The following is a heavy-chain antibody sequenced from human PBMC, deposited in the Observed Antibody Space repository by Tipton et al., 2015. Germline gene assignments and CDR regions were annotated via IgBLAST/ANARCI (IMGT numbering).Heavy chain of an antibody. D-gene: IGHD4-17*01. CDR1: GYSFTSYW. J-gene: IGHJ4*02. Sequence: VQLVQSGAEVKKPGESLKISCQGSGYSFTSYWIGWVRQMPGKGLEWMGIINPDDSDTKYSPSFQGQVTISADKSISIAYLQWSSLKASDTAMYYCARLRKGDGDYAIAYWGQGTLVTVSS. V-gene: IGHV5-51*01. CDR2: INPDDSDT. CDR3: ARLRKGDGDYAIAY.